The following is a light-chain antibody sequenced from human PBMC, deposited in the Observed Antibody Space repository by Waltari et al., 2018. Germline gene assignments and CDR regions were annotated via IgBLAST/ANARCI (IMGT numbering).Light chain of an antibody. CDR2: EVS. CDR1: QSLLPSDGKTY. J-gene: IGKJ4*01. Sequence: DIVMTQTPLSLSVTPGQPASISCKSSQSLLPSDGKTYLYWYLQKPGQSPQLLIYEVSSRFSGVPDRFSGSGSGTDFTLTISRLQPEDFAVYFCQQYGSSPLTFGGGTKVEMK. V-gene: IGKV2-29*01. CDR3: QQYGSSPLT.